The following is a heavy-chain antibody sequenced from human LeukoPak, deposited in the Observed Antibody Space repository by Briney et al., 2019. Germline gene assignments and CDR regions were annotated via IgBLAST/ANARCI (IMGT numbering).Heavy chain of an antibody. CDR1: RGTFSSYA. CDR2: IIPIFGTA. CDR3: ASSTVVRDRTEYFQH. V-gene: IGHV1-69*13. D-gene: IGHD4-23*01. Sequence: SVKVSCKASRGTFSSYAISWVRQAPGQGLEWMGGIIPIFGTANYAQKFQGRVTITADESTSTAYMELSSLRSEDTAVYYCASSTVVRDRTEYFQHWGQGTLVTVSS. J-gene: IGHJ1*01.